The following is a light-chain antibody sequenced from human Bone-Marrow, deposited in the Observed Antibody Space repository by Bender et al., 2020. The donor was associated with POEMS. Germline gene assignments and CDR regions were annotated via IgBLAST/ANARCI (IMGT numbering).Light chain of an antibody. Sequence: QSVLTQPASVSGSPGQSITISCTGASSDVGAYNLVSWYQQHPGKAPKLLIYEVNKRPSGVSYRFSGSKSGNTASLTISGLQAEDEADYYCCSYAGSHVVFGGGTKLTVL. V-gene: IGLV2-23*02. CDR1: SSDVGAYNL. J-gene: IGLJ2*01. CDR3: CSYAGSHVV. CDR2: EVN.